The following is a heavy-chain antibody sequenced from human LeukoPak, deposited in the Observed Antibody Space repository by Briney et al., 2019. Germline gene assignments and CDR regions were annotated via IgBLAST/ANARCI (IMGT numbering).Heavy chain of an antibody. CDR2: IYTSGST. V-gene: IGHV4-4*07. CDR1: DGSISSYF. J-gene: IGHJ4*02. Sequence: SETLSLTCTVSDGSISSYFWSWIRQPAGKGLEWIGRIYTSGSTNYNPSLKSRVTMSVDTSKNQFSLKLSSVTAADTAVYYCARTEYYYDSSGYYPYDYWGQGTLVTVSS. D-gene: IGHD3-22*01. CDR3: ARTEYYYDSSGYYPYDY.